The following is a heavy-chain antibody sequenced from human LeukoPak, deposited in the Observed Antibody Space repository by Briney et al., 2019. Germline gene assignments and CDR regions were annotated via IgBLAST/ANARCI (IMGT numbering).Heavy chain of an antibody. D-gene: IGHD3-10*01. CDR3: VGWGLSETYVISDY. CDR1: GGSFSGYY. CDR2: INHTGST. V-gene: IGHV4-34*01. J-gene: IGHJ4*02. Sequence: PSETLSLTCALSGGSFSGYYWTWIRQPPGKGLEWIGEINHTGSTKYNPSLKSRVTISVDTSKNQFSLRLSSVTAADTAVYYCVGWGLSETYVISDYWGQGTLVTVS.